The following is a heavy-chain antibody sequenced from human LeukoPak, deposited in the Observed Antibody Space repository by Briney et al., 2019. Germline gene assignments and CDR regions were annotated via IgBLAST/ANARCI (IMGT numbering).Heavy chain of an antibody. CDR1: GFTFDDYA. CDR3: AKSIFGVVTPWYMDV. D-gene: IGHD3-3*01. J-gene: IGHJ6*03. Sequence: GGSLRLSCAASGFTFDDYAMQWVRQAPGKGLEWVSLISGDGGSTYYADPVKGRFTISRDNSKNSLYLQMNSLRTEDTALYYCAKSIFGVVTPWYMDVWGKGTTVTVSS. CDR2: ISGDGGST. V-gene: IGHV3-43*02.